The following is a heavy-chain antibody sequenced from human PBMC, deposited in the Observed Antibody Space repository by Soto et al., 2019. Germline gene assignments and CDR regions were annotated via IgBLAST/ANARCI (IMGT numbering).Heavy chain of an antibody. V-gene: IGHV5-51*03. J-gene: IGHJ6*04. CDR1: GYSFTSYW. Sequence: PGESLKISCKGSGYSFTSYWIGWVRQMPGKGLELMGIIYPGDSDTRYSPSFQGQVTISADKSISTAYLQWSSLKASDTAMYYCARPAAAGKYYYGMDVWGKGTTVTVSS. CDR3: ARPAAAGKYYYGMDV. CDR2: IYPGDSDT. D-gene: IGHD6-13*01.